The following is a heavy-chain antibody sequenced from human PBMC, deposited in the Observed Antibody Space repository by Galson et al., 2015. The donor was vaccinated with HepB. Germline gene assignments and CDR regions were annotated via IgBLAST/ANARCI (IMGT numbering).Heavy chain of an antibody. J-gene: IGHJ4*02. Sequence: LRLSCAASGFTFSSYAMSWVRQAPGKGLEWVSAISGSGGSTYYADSVKGRFTISRDNSKNTLYLQMNSLRAEDTAVYYCAKVPHHCSSTSCAFFDYWGQGTLVTVSS. CDR2: ISGSGGST. D-gene: IGHD2-2*01. CDR1: GFTFSSYA. V-gene: IGHV3-23*01. CDR3: AKVPHHCSSTSCAFFDY.